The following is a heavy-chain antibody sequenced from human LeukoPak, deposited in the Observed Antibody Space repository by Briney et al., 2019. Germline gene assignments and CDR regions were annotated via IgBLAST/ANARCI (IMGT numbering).Heavy chain of an antibody. D-gene: IGHD3-22*01. J-gene: IGHJ4*02. Sequence: GGSLRLSCAASGFTFSSYSMNWVRQAPGKGLEWVSSICSSSSYIYYADSVKGRFTISRDNAKNSLYLQMNSLRAEDTAVYYCAREQYYDSSGYYLGYWGQGTLVTVSS. CDR2: ICSSSSYI. V-gene: IGHV3-21*01. CDR3: AREQYYDSSGYYLGY. CDR1: GFTFSSYS.